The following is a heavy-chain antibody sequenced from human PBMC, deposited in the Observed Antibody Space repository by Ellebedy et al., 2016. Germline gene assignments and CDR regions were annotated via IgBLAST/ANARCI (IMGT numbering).Heavy chain of an antibody. D-gene: IGHD6-19*01. V-gene: IGHV1-2*02. CDR1: GYNCTGYY. Sequence: ASVKVSCXASGYNCTGYYMHWVRQAPGQGLEWMGWINPNKGGTNYAQKFQGRVTMTRDTSISTAYMELSRLRSDDTAVYYCARDGIAVAGSAQYWGQGTLVTVSS. CDR3: ARDGIAVAGSAQY. CDR2: INPNKGGT. J-gene: IGHJ4*02.